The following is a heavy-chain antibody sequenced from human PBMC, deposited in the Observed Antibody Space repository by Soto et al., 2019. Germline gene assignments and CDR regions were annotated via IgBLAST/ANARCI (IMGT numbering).Heavy chain of an antibody. CDR2: MYNTGST. D-gene: IGHD2-21*02. J-gene: IGHJ6*02. V-gene: IGHV4-59*01. Sequence: QVQLQESGPGLVKPSETLSLTCTVSGGSISGYYWRWIRQPPGKGLEWIGYMYNTGSTVYNPSFKIRVTISVDTSKNQFSLKLNSVTAADTAVYYCARDLWGYCGTDCYPLDVWGQGTTVTVSS. CDR3: ARDLWGYCGTDCYPLDV. CDR1: GGSISGYY.